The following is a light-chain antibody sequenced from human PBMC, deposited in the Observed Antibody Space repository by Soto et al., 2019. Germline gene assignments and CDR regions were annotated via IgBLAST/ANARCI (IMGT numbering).Light chain of an antibody. CDR1: QSIGRW. V-gene: IGKV1-5*01. CDR2: DAS. CDR3: QQSYSTPIT. J-gene: IGKJ5*01. Sequence: DIQMTQSPSTLSASIGYRVTITCRASQSIGRWLAWYQQKPGKAPNLLIYDASSLQSGVPSRFSGSGSGTDFTLTISSLQPEDFATYYCQQSYSTPITFGQGTRLEIK.